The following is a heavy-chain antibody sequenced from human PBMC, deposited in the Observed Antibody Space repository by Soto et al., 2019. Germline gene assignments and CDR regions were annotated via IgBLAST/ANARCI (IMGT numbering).Heavy chain of an antibody. V-gene: IGHV5-10-1*01. J-gene: IGHJ6*02. CDR1: GYSFTSYW. D-gene: IGHD3-22*01. CDR2: IDPSDSYT. Sequence: GESLKISCNGSGYSFTSYWISWVRQMPWKGLEWMGRIDPSDSYTNYSPSLQGHVTISADKSISTAYLQWSSLKASDTAMYYCARHAGDYYDSSGYFVVLHGMDVWGQGTTVTVSS. CDR3: ARHAGDYYDSSGYFVVLHGMDV.